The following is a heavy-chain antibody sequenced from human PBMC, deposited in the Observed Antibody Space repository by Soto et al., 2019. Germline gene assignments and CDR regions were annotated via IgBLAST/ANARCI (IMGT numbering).Heavy chain of an antibody. CDR2: ISGGGINT. J-gene: IGHJ4*02. CDR1: VFTFSSYA. CDR3: ATVGRANYFDN. Sequence: VSLRLSWAASVFTFSSYALTWVRQAPGKGLEWVSGISGGGINTLYADSVKGRFTISRDNSKNTLYLQMNSLRADDTAVYYCATVGRANYFDNWGQGTLAQVSS. V-gene: IGHV3-23*01.